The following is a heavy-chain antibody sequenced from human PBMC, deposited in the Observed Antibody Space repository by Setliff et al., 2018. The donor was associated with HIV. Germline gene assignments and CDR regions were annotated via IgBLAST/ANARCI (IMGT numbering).Heavy chain of an antibody. CDR2: VYYKWAT. CDR3: ARHSGSAYYLIDP. V-gene: IGHV4-39*01. CDR1: GDSFNGSHYL. D-gene: IGHD3-22*01. J-gene: IGHJ5*02. Sequence: TSETLSLTCTVSGDSFNGSHYLWGWIRQPPGKGLEWVGNVYYKWATYYNRSLKNRVTISVDTSRNQFSLRLSSVTAAEPAVYYCARHSGSAYYLIDPWGQGTLVTVSS.